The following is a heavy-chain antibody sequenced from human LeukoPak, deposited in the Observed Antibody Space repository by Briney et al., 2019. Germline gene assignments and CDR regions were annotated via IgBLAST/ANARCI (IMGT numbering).Heavy chain of an antibody. CDR2: INHSGST. J-gene: IGHJ3*02. D-gene: IGHD3-10*01. Sequence: SETLSLTCAVYGGSFSGYSWSWIRQPPGKGLEWIGEINHSGSTNYNPSLKSRVTISLDTSKNQFSLQVISLTAADTAAYYCTKSDGYGLIRICGRGTMVTVSS. CDR3: TKSDGYGLIRI. CDR1: GGSFSGYS. V-gene: IGHV4-34*03.